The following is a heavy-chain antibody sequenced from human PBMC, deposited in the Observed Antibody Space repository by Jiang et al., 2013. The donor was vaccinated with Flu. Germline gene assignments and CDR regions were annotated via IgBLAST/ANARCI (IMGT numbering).Heavy chain of an antibody. CDR1: NGAISSSSYY. Sequence: EYGPGLVKPSETLSLTCTVSNGAISSSSYYWGWIRQPPGKGLEWIGSIYYSGSTYYNPSLKSRVTISVDTSKNQFSLKLSSVTAADTAVYYCATAVGLLWFGVVKFRPWGQGTLVTVSS. CDR2: IYYSGST. D-gene: IGHD3-10*01. J-gene: IGHJ5*02. V-gene: IGHV4-39*01. CDR3: ATAVGLLWFGVVKFRP.